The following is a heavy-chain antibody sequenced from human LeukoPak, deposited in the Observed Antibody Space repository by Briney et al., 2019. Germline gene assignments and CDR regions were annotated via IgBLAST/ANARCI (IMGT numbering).Heavy chain of an antibody. Sequence: SETLSLTCGGFGGSLSGYHWSWIRQSPGKGLEWIGQINHGGGTDYNASLKSRVLISIDMSKNQFSLRMTSMTAADTAVYYCARRPDGFDIWGHRTMVIVSS. CDR3: ARRPDGFDI. J-gene: IGHJ3*02. CDR1: GGSLSGYH. V-gene: IGHV4-34*01. CDR2: INHGGGT.